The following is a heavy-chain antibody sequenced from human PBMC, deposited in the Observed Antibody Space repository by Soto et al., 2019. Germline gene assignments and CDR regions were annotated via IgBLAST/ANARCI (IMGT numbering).Heavy chain of an antibody. V-gene: IGHV1-18*01. D-gene: IGHD1-1*01. CDR1: GYGFTTYG. Sequence: QVHLVQSGAEVKKPGASVKVSCKGSGYGFTTYGITWVRQAPGQGLEWMAWISAHNGNTNYAQKLQGRVTVTRDTSTRTAYMELMSLRSDDTAVYYCARGRYGDCWGQGALVTVSS. J-gene: IGHJ4*02. CDR2: ISAHNGNT. CDR3: ARGRYGDC.